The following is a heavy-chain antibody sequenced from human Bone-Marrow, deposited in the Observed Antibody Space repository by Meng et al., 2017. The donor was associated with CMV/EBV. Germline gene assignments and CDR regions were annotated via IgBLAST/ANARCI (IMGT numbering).Heavy chain of an antibody. Sequence: SETLSLTCTVSGDSISSYYWSWIRQPPGKGLEWIGNIYYSGSNYNPSLKSRVTISIDASKSQFSLKLTSVTAADTAFYYCARSGYSGGWYEIDYWGQGTRVTVSS. CDR3: ARSGYSGGWYEIDY. V-gene: IGHV4-59*01. CDR2: IYYSGS. J-gene: IGHJ4*02. D-gene: IGHD6-19*01. CDR1: GDSISSYY.